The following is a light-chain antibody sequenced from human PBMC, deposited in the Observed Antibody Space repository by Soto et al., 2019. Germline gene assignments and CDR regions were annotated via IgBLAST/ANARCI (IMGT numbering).Light chain of an antibody. CDR1: SSDVGSYNL. J-gene: IGLJ2*01. Sequence: QSALTQPASVSGSPGQSNTISCTGTSSDVGSYNLVSWYQQHPGKAPKLMIYEGSKRPSGVSNRFSGSKSGNTASLTISGLQAEDEADYYCCSYAGSSTLVFGGGTKVTVL. CDR3: CSYAGSSTLV. CDR2: EGS. V-gene: IGLV2-23*01.